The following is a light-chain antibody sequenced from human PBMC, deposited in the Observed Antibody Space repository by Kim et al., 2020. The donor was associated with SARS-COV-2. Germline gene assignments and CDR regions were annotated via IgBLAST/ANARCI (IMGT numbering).Light chain of an antibody. CDR2: GAS. CDR1: QSVSSSY. CDR3: QQYGSPLT. V-gene: IGKV3-20*01. Sequence: EIVLTQSPGTLSLSPGERATLSCRASQSVSSSYLAWYQQKPGQAPRLLIYGASSRATGIPDRFSDSGSGTDFTLTISRLEPEDFAVYYCQQYGSPLTFGGGTKVDIK. J-gene: IGKJ4*01.